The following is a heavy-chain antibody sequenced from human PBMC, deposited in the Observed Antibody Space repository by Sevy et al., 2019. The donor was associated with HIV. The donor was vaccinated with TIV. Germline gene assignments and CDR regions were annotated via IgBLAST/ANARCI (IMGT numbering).Heavy chain of an antibody. Sequence: SETPSLTCTVSGGSISSGDYYWSWIRQPPGKGLEWIGYIYYSGSTYYNPSLKSRVTISVDTSKNQFSLKLSSVTAADTAVYYCARTVVRGEGASYYFDYWGQGTLVTVSS. V-gene: IGHV4-30-4*01. CDR2: IYYSGST. CDR1: GGSISSGDYY. D-gene: IGHD3-10*01. CDR3: ARTVVRGEGASYYFDY. J-gene: IGHJ4*02.